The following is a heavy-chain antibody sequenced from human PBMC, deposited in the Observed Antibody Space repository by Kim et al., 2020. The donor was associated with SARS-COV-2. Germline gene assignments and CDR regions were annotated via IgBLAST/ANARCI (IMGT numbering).Heavy chain of an antibody. CDR3: ARACRQWLGRPIFYYFEY. J-gene: IGHJ4*02. CDR1: GGSFSGYY. CDR2: INHSGST. V-gene: IGHV4-34*01. D-gene: IGHD6-19*01. Sequence: SETLSLTCAVYGGSFSGYYWSWIRQPPGKGLEWIGEINHSGSTNYNPSLKSRVTISVDTSKNQFSLKLSSVTAADTAVYYCARACRQWLGRPIFYYFEYWGQGTRVTVSS.